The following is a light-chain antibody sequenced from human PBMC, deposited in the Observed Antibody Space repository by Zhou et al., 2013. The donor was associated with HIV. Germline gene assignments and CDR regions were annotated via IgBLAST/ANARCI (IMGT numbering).Light chain of an antibody. CDR3: QQYGSSPPDT. Sequence: EIVLTQSPGTLSLSPGERATLSCRASQSVISSYLAWYQQKPGQAPRLLIYGASSRATGISDRFSGSGSGTDFTLTISRLEPEDFAVYYCQQYGSSPPDTFGQGTKLEIK. CDR2: GAS. V-gene: IGKV3-20*01. CDR1: QSVISSY. J-gene: IGKJ2*01.